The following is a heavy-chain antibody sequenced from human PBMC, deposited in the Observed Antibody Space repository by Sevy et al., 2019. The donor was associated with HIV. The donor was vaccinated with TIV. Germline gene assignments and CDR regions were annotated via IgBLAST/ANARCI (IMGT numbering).Heavy chain of an antibody. CDR1: GFTVSTYA. J-gene: IGHJ4*02. CDR3: AAGDTSMVTDLDY. CDR2: ITGGGDST. Sequence: GESLKISCSASGFTVSTYAINWVRQAPGEGLEWVSAITGGGDSTYDADSVKGRFTISRDNSKNVVYLQMNSLRDEDTAVYYCAAGDTSMVTDLDYWGQGTLVTVSS. D-gene: IGHD5-18*01. V-gene: IGHV3-23*01.